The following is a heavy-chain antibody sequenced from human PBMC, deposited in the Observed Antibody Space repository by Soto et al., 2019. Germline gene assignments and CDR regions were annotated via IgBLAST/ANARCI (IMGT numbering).Heavy chain of an antibody. CDR2: MNPNSGNT. Sequence: ASVKVSCKASGYTFTSYDINWVRQATGQGLEWMGWMNPNSGNTGYAQKFQGRVTMTRNTSISTAYMELSSLRSEDTAVYYCARELTAMNASTDYWGQGTLVTVSS. J-gene: IGHJ4*02. CDR1: GYTFTSYD. CDR3: ARELTAMNASTDY. D-gene: IGHD5-18*01. V-gene: IGHV1-8*01.